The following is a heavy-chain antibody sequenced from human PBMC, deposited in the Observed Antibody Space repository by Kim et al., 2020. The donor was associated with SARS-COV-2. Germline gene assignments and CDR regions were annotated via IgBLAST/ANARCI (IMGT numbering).Heavy chain of an antibody. V-gene: IGHV3-23*01. J-gene: IGHJ4*02. CDR3: AKTILPDF. CDR2: VTENGAT. D-gene: IGHD3-10*01. CDR1: GFTFSSFA. Sequence: GGSLRLSCAASGFTFSSFAMTWVRQAPGKGLEWVSAVTENGATFYADSVKGRFIISRDNSKNTLHLQMNSLRAEDTAVYYCAKTILPDFWGQGTLVTVSS.